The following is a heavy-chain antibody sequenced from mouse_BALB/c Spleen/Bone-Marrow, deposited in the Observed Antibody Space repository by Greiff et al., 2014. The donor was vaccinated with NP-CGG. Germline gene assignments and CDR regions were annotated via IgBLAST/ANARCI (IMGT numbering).Heavy chain of an antibody. CDR3: TRVRGYGSRAWFAY. D-gene: IGHD1-1*01. V-gene: IGHV1-69*02. CDR2: IYPSDSYT. Sequence: VQLQQSGAELVRPGASVKLSCKASGYTFTSYWINWVKQRPGQGLEWIGNIYPSDSYTNYNQKLKDKATLTVDKSSSTAYMQLSSPTSEDSAVYYCTRVRGYGSRAWFAYWGQGTLVTVSA. CDR1: GYTFTSYW. J-gene: IGHJ3*01.